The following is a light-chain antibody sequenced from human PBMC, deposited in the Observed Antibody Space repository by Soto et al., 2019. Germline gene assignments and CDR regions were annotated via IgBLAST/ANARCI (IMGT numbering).Light chain of an antibody. CDR1: QGISSY. Sequence: AIRMTQSPSSLSASTGDRVTITCRASQGISSYLAWYQQKPGKAPKLLIYAASTLQSGVPSRFSGSGFWPDFTLTISCLQSEDFATYYCQQYYSYPWTFGQGTKVEIK. J-gene: IGKJ1*01. CDR2: AAS. V-gene: IGKV1-8*01. CDR3: QQYYSYPWT.